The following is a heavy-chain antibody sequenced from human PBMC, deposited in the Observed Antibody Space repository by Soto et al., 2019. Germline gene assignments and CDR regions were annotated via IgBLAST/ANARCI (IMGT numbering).Heavy chain of an antibody. CDR1: GGSISSSNW. Sequence: PSETLSLTCAVSGGSISSSNWWSWVRQPPGKGLEWIGEIYHSGSTNYNPSLKSRVTISVDKSKNQFSLKLSSVTAADTAVYYRARDSGAAAGPSGGYYGMDVWGQGTTVTVSS. J-gene: IGHJ6*02. D-gene: IGHD6-13*01. CDR3: ARDSGAAAGPSGGYYGMDV. V-gene: IGHV4-4*02. CDR2: IYHSGST.